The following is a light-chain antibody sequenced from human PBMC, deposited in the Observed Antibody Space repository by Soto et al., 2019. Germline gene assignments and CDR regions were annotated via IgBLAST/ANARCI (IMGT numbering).Light chain of an antibody. J-gene: IGKJ1*01. CDR2: GAS. V-gene: IGKV3-20*01. Sequence: EIVLTQSPGTLSLSPGERATLSCRASQSVSSSYLDWYQQRPGQAPRLLIYGASSRATGITDRFSGSGSGTDFTLTISRLEPEDFAVYFCQHYGSSPRKFGQGTKVEVK. CDR1: QSVSSSY. CDR3: QHYGSSPRK.